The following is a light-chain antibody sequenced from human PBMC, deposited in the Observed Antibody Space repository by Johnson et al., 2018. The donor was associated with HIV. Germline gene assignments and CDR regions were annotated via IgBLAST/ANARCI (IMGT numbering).Light chain of an antibody. CDR1: SSNIGNNY. V-gene: IGLV1-51*01. CDR2: DNN. CDR3: GTGDMSQAV. J-gene: IGLJ1*01. Sequence: QSVLTQPPSVSAAPGQKVTISCSGSSSNIGNNYVSWYQQLPGTAPKLLISDNNKRPSAIPDRFSGSKSGTSATLGITGLQTGDEADYYCGTGDMSQAVFGPGTKVTVL.